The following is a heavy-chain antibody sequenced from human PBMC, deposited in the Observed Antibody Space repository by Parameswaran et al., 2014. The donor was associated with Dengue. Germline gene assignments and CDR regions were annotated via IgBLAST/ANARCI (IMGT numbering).Heavy chain of an antibody. Sequence: PGKGLGVGTRTIKKGDETTYFADSVKGRFTISRDNSKNMLYVQMNSLRAEDTAIYFCAIQYSLYAFDIWGQGTVVTVSS. CDR3: AIQYSLYAFDI. CDR2: IKKGDETT. D-gene: IGHD3-9*01. V-gene: IGHV3-23*01. J-gene: IGHJ3*02.